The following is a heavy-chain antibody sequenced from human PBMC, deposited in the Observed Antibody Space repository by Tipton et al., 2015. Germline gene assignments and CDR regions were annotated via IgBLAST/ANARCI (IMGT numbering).Heavy chain of an antibody. CDR1: AYSISSDYY. CDR3: ARGVLNVKYEINWFGP. D-gene: IGHD3-9*01. CDR2: ISHSGNT. Sequence: LRLSCAVSAYSISSDYYWGWIRQPPGKGLEWIGSISHSGNTYYNPSLKSRVTMSRDTSKNQFSLKLTSVTASDTAVYYCARGVLNVKYEINWFGPWGQGTLVTVSS. V-gene: IGHV4-38-2*01. J-gene: IGHJ5*02.